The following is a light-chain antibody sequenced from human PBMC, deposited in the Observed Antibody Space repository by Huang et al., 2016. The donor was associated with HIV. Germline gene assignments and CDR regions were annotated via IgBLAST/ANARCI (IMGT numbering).Light chain of an antibody. Sequence: DIQMTQSASSLSASVGDRVTIDCRASQSINNYLNWYQQKPGKAPLLLVYGASNLQSVVPSRFSGSGSGTDFTLTISSLQPEDFATYYCQQSYSTHITFGGGTKVEIK. J-gene: IGKJ4*01. V-gene: IGKV1-39*01. CDR1: QSINNY. CDR3: QQSYSTHIT. CDR2: GAS.